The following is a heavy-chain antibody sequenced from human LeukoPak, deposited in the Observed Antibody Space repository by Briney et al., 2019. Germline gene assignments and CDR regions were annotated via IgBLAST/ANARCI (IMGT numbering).Heavy chain of an antibody. CDR1: GFTFSSYG. CDR2: IYSGGST. D-gene: IGHD3-3*01. J-gene: IGHJ4*02. Sequence: GRSLRLSCAASGFTFSSYGMHWVRQAPGKGLEWVSVIYSGGSTYYADSVKGRFTISRDNSKNTLYLQMNSLRAEDTAVYYCARGVVINHFFDYWGQGTLVTVSS. CDR3: ARGVVINHFFDY. V-gene: IGHV3-53*01.